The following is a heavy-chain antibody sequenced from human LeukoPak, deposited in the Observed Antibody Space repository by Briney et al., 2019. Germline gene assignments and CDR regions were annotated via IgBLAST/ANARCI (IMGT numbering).Heavy chain of an antibody. Sequence: PGGSLRLSCAASGFTFSSYGMHWVRQAPGKGLEWVAFIRYDGSNKYYADSVKGRFTISRDNSKNTLYLQMNSLRAEDTAVYYCANADLGYCSSTSCPDYWGQGTLVTVSS. CDR1: GFTFSSYG. V-gene: IGHV3-30*02. CDR2: IRYDGSNK. CDR3: ANADLGYCSSTSCPDY. D-gene: IGHD2-2*01. J-gene: IGHJ4*02.